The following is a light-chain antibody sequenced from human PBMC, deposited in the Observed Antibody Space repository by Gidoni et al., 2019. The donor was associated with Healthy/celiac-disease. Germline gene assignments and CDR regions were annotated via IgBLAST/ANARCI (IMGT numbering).Light chain of an antibody. J-gene: IGLJ2*01. Sequence: QSPLHQPAFASGSPGPSITISCTGTSSDVGGYTYVYWYQQHPDQATKLMIYNASKRPSRVSRRFAGCKAGNAASLTISGLQAEDEADYCCSSDTSSSNAVVFGGGTKLTVL. CDR3: SSDTSSSNAVV. CDR2: NAS. V-gene: IGLV2-14*01. CDR1: SSDVGGYTY.